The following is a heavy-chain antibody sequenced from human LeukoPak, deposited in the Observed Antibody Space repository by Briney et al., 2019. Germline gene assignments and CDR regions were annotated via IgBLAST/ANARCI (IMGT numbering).Heavy chain of an antibody. CDR3: ARDLGWLQFLFDY. CDR1: GFTFKSYE. D-gene: IGHD5-24*01. V-gene: IGHV3-21*01. CDR2: ISSSSSYI. J-gene: IGHJ4*02. Sequence: PGGSLTLSCAASGFTFKSYEMNWVRQAPGKGLEWVSSISSSSSYIYYADSVKGRFTISRDNAKNSLYLQMNSLRAEDTAVYYCARDLGWLQFLFDYWGQGTLVTVSS.